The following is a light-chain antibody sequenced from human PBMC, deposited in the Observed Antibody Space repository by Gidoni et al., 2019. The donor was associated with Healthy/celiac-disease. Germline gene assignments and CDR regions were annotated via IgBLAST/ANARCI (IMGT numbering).Light chain of an antibody. CDR3: QQRSNWPLMIT. CDR2: DAS. V-gene: IGKV3-11*01. J-gene: IGKJ3*01. CDR1: QSVSSY. Sequence: EIVLTQSPATLSLSPGERATLSCRASQSVSSYLAWYQQKPGQAPRLLIYDASNRATGIPARFSGSGSGTDFTLTISSLEPEDFAVYYCQQRSNWPLMITFXPXTKVDIK.